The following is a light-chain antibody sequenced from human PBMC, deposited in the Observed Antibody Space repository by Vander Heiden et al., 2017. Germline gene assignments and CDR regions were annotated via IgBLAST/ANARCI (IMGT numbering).Light chain of an antibody. V-gene: IGLV1-44*01. CDR2: TNH. CDR3: AAWDDSLNGYV. CDR1: SSNIGSTT. Sequence: QSVLTQPPSASVTPGQRVTISCSGSSSNIGSTTVNWYQQVPGTAPNLLIYTNHQRPSEVPDRFAGSKSDTSASLAISGLQSEEEADYYCAAWDDSLNGYVFGTGSKVTVL. J-gene: IGLJ1*01.